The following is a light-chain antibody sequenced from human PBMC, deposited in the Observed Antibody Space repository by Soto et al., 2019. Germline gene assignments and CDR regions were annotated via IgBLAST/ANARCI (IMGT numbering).Light chain of an antibody. CDR2: RTS. Sequence: QAVVTQEPSLTASPGGTVTLTCASSTGAVTSGYYPNWFQQKPGQAPRALSYRTSNKHSWTPARFSGSLLGRKAALTLSGVQPEDEAEYYCLLYYGGAYVFGTGTKVTVL. J-gene: IGLJ1*01. V-gene: IGLV7-43*01. CDR1: TGAVTSGYY. CDR3: LLYYGGAYV.